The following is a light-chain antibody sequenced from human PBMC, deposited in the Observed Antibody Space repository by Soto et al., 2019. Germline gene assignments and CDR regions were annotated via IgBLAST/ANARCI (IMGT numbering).Light chain of an antibody. CDR1: QSISSW. Sequence: DIQMTQSPSTLSASVGDRVTITCRASQSISSWLAWYQQKPGKAPKLLIYKASSLESGVPSRFSGSGSGTEFTLTSSSLQPDDFSTYYCQQYDSFSLTFGGGTTVEIK. V-gene: IGKV1-5*03. J-gene: IGKJ4*01. CDR3: QQYDSFSLT. CDR2: KAS.